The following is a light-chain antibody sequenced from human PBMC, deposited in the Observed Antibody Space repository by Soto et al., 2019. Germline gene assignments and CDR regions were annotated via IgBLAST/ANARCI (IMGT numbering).Light chain of an antibody. V-gene: IGLV1-44*01. J-gene: IGLJ1*01. Sequence: QSVLTQPPSASGTPGQRVTISCSGSSSNIGSHTVNWYQQLPGTAPKLLIYSNNQRPSGVPDRFSGSKSGTSASLTISGLQAEDEADYYCCSYTSSRTYVLGTGTRSPS. CDR1: SSNIGSHT. CDR3: CSYTSSRTYV. CDR2: SNN.